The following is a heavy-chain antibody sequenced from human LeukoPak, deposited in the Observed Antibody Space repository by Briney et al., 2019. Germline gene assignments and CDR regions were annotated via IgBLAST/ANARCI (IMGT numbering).Heavy chain of an antibody. J-gene: IGHJ4*02. Sequence: GGSLRLSCAASGFTFSSYGMSWVRQAPGKGLEWISGISGSGGSTYYADSVKGRFTISRDNSKNTLYLQLNSLRAEDTAVYYCAKRSGINYGYFDSWGQGALVTVSS. CDR1: GFTFSSYG. CDR3: AKRSGINYGYFDS. D-gene: IGHD1-26*01. V-gene: IGHV3-23*01. CDR2: ISGSGGST.